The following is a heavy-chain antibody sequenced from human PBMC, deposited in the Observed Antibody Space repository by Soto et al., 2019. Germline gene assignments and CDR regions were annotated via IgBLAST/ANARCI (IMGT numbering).Heavy chain of an antibody. CDR2: IYYSGST. Sequence: LSLTCTVSGGSISSYYWSWIRQPPGKGLEWIGYIYYSGSTNYNPSLKSRVTISVDTSKNRFSLKLSSVTAADTAVYYCARGYYYGSGSLPYYYGMDVWGQGTTVTVSS. D-gene: IGHD3-10*01. V-gene: IGHV4-59*01. CDR3: ARGYYYGSGSLPYYYGMDV. CDR1: GGSISSYY. J-gene: IGHJ6*02.